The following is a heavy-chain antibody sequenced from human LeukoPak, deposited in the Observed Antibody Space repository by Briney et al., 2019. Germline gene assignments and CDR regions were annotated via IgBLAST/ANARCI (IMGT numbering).Heavy chain of an antibody. Sequence: ASVKVSCKASGYAFTTYGINWVRQAPGQGLEWMGWISAYNGDTNYAQNVQGRVTMSTDTSTSTAYMELRSLRSDDTAVYYCARDLIAARPGWFDPWGQGTLVTVSS. D-gene: IGHD6-6*01. V-gene: IGHV1-18*01. CDR3: ARDLIAARPGWFDP. J-gene: IGHJ5*02. CDR2: ISAYNGDT. CDR1: GYAFTTYG.